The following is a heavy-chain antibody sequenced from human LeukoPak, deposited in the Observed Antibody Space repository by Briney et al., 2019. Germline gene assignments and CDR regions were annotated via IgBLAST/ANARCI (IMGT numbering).Heavy chain of an antibody. CDR1: GGSISSYY. Sequence: SETLSLTCTVFGGSISSYYWTWIRKSPGKGLEWIGEINYSGTTNYNPSLKSQVTISMDTSKNQFSLKLNSVTAADTAVYYCASINCTGGSCYAYFQHWGQGSLVTVSS. J-gene: IGHJ1*01. CDR3: ASINCTGGSCYAYFQH. D-gene: IGHD2-15*01. CDR2: INYSGTT. V-gene: IGHV4-34*01.